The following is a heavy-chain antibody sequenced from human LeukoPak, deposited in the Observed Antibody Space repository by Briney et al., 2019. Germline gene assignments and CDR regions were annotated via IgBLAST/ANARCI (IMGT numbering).Heavy chain of an antibody. V-gene: IGHV4-4*09. CDR1: GGSISSYY. Sequence: SETLSLTCTVSGGSISSYYWSWIRQPPGKGLEWIGYIYTSGSTNYNPSLKSRVTISVDTSKNQFSLKLSSVTAADTAVYYCARYRRDGYNYWDRWDQGTLVTVSS. CDR3: ARYRRDGYNYWDR. D-gene: IGHD5-24*01. J-gene: IGHJ5*02. CDR2: IYTSGST.